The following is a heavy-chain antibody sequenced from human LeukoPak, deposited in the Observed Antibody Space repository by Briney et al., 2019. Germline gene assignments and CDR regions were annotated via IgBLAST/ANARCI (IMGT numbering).Heavy chain of an antibody. J-gene: IGHJ5*02. V-gene: IGHV3-23*01. CDR2: ISGSGGST. CDR3: AKVDSRNYYDSSGPFDP. D-gene: IGHD3-22*01. Sequence: GGSLRLSCAASGFTFSSYAMSRVRQAPGKGLEWVSAISGSGGSTYYADSVKGRFTISRDNSKNTLYLQMNSLRAEDTAVYYCAKVDSRNYYDSSGPFDPWGQGTLVTVSS. CDR1: GFTFSSYA.